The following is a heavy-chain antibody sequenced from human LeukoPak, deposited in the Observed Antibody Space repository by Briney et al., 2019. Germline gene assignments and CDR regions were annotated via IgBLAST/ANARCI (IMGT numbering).Heavy chain of an antibody. D-gene: IGHD2-2*01. J-gene: IGHJ5*02. Sequence: PGGSLRLSCAASGFTFSSYSMNWVRQAPGKGLEWVSSISSSSSYIYYADSVKGRFTISRDNAKNSLYLQMNSLRAEDTAVYYCAREKDIVVVPAAISGLVWFDPWGQGTLVTVSS. V-gene: IGHV3-21*01. CDR3: AREKDIVVVPAAISGLVWFDP. CDR1: GFTFSSYS. CDR2: ISSSSSYI.